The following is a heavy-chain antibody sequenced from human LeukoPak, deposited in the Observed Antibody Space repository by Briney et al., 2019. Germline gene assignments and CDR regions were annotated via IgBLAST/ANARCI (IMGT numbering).Heavy chain of an antibody. Sequence: SVKVSCKASGGTFSSYAISWVRQASGQGLEWMGRIIPILGIANYAQKFQGRVTITADKSTSTAYMELSSLRSEDTAVYYCARGGVLRYFDRLEGAFDIWGQGTMVTVSS. CDR1: GGTFSSYA. V-gene: IGHV1-69*04. D-gene: IGHD3-9*01. J-gene: IGHJ3*02. CDR2: IIPILGIA. CDR3: ARGGVLRYFDRLEGAFDI.